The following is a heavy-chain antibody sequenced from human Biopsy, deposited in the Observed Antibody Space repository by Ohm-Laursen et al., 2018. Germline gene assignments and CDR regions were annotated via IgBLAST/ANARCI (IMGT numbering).Heavy chain of an antibody. Sequence: SETLSLTWVVYGESFNGYYWSWIRQTPGKGLEWIGEINHSGRTNYNPSLKSRVTISVDTSKNQFSLKVRFVTAADTAVYYCVRGVDYYDPYHYYALDVWGQGTTVTVSS. J-gene: IGHJ6*02. V-gene: IGHV4-34*01. CDR3: VRGVDYYDPYHYYALDV. CDR1: GESFNGYY. D-gene: IGHD3-22*01. CDR2: INHSGRT.